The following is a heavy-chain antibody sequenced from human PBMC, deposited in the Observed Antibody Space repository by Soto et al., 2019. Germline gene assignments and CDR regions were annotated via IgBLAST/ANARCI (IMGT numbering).Heavy chain of an antibody. J-gene: IGHJ4*02. Sequence: ASVKVSCKASGYTFTGYYMHWVRQAPGEGLEWMGWINPNSGGTNYAQKFQGWVTMTKNTLYLQMNSLRAEDTAVYYCARRGPAASPRGFFSVLKGYYFDYWGQGTLVTSPQ. V-gene: IGHV1-2*04. CDR3: ARRGPAASPRGFFSVLKGYYFDY. CDR2: INPNSGGT. CDR1: GYTFTGYY. D-gene: IGHD2-2*01.